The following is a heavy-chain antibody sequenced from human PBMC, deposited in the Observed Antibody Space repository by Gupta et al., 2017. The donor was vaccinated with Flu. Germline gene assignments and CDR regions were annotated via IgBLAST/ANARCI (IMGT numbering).Heavy chain of an antibody. CDR3: ARVAYDYVWGSYRLDS. CDR1: GGSFSGYY. J-gene: IGHJ4*02. D-gene: IGHD3-16*02. V-gene: IGHV4-34*01. CDR2: ITHSGST. Sequence: QVQLQQWGAGLLKPSETLSLTCTVYGGSFSGYYWSWIRQPPGKGLEWIGEITHSGSTSYNPSLKSRVTVSVDTSKNQLSLKLGSVTAADTAVYYCARVAYDYVWGSYRLDSWGQGTLVTVSS.